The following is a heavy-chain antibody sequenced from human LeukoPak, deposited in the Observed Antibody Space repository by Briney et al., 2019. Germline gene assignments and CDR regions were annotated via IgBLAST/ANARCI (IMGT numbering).Heavy chain of an antibody. CDR2: INWNGAGT. CDR3: ARVTVYYDSSGYFDS. Sequence: PGGSLRLSCAATGFIFDNYGMSWVRQAPGKGLEGVSGINWNGAGTGYADSVKGRFTISRDKAKNSLYLQMNSLRAEDTALYYCARVTVYYDSSGYFDSWGQGALVTVSS. J-gene: IGHJ4*02. V-gene: IGHV3-20*04. CDR1: GFIFDNYG. D-gene: IGHD3-22*01.